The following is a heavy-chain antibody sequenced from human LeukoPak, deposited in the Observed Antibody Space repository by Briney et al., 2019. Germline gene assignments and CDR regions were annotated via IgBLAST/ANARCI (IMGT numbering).Heavy chain of an antibody. V-gene: IGHV1-2*02. D-gene: IGHD1-14*01. CDR2: INPNSGGT. Sequence: ASVKVSCKASGYTFTGYYMHWVRQAPGQGLEWMGWINPNSGGTNYAQKFQGRVTMTRDTSISTAYMELSRLRSDDTAVYYCAREGAYRDSYYYYYMDVWGKGTTVTVSS. CDR3: AREGAYRDSYYYYYMDV. J-gene: IGHJ6*03. CDR1: GYTFTGYY.